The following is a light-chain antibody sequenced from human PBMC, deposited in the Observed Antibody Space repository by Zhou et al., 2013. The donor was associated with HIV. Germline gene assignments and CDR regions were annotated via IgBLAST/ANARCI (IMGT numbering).Light chain of an antibody. CDR1: SSDVGGYNS. Sequence: QSALTQPASVSGSPGQSIAISCTGSSSDVGGYNSVSWYQQYPGKAPKLMIYDVSNRPSGVSDRFSGSKSGNTASLTISGLQAEDEADYYCSSSTSSSYFCFGTGTKVTVL. V-gene: IGLV2-14*01. J-gene: IGLJ1*01. CDR2: DVS. CDR3: SSSTSSSYFC.